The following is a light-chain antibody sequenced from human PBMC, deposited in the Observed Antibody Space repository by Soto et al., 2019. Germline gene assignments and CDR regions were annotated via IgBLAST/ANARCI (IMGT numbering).Light chain of an antibody. CDR2: DAS. CDR1: QSINSW. CDR3: KKYNSYSRT. Sequence: DIQMTQSPCTLSASVGDRVTITCRASQSINSWLSWYQQKPGKAPKPLIYDASSLESGVPSRFIGSGSGTEFSIAISSLRPDDLENYYCKKYNSYSRTFDQGKKVEIK. J-gene: IGKJ1*01. V-gene: IGKV1-5*01.